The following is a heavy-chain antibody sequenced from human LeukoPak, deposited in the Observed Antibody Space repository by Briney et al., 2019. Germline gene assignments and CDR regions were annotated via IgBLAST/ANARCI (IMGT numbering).Heavy chain of an antibody. CDR2: ISAYNGNT. V-gene: IGHV1-18*01. J-gene: IGHJ6*02. CDR1: GYTFTSYG. D-gene: IGHD6-13*01. CDR3: ARDTYSRQYYYYGMDV. Sequence: ASVKVSCKASGYTFTSYGISWVRQAPGQVLAWMGWISAYNGNTNYAQKLQGRVTMTTDTSTSTAYMELRSLRSDDTAVYYCARDTYSRQYYYYGMDVWGQGTTVTVSS.